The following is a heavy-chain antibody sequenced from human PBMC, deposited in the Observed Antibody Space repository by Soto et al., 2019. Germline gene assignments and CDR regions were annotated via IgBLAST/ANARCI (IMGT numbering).Heavy chain of an antibody. CDR1: GHTFTKYE. CDR3: ARGRGGHCAGGKCNRWLDP. D-gene: IGHD2-21*01. V-gene: IGHV1-8*01. CDR2: MNPNTCDT. J-gene: IGHJ5*02. Sequence: ASVKVSCKASGHTFTKYETIWVRQATGQGPEWMGWMNPNTCDTVYAQKFQGRVTLTRDTSISTAYMELSSLRYDDTAVYYCARGRGGHCAGGKCNRWLDPWGQGTLVTVYS.